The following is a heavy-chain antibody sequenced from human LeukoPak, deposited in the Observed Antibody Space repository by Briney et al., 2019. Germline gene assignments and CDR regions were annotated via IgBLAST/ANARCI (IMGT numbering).Heavy chain of an antibody. D-gene: IGHD2-21*02. J-gene: IGHJ5*02. CDR1: GYTFNRYF. CDR3: ARVGVEDPLGPPETSGAWYSWFDP. CDR2: INPSGGTT. Sequence: ASVKVSCKASGYTFNRYFMHWVRQAPGQGLEWTGIINPSGGTTTYAQKFQDRVTMTRDTSTSTVYMELSSLRSEDTAVYYCARVGVEDPLGPPETSGAWYSWFDPWGQGTLVTVSS. V-gene: IGHV1-46*02.